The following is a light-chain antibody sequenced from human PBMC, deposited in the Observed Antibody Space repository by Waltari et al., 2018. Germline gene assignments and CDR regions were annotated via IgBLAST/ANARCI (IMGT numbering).Light chain of an antibody. Sequence: QAVLTQPSSLSASPGASASLTCTLRSDIYVGTNRILWYQQKAGSPPQYLLRYNSDSDKQQRSGVPSRFSGSKDASANAGILLISGLQSEDEADYYCMIWHNSSWVFGGGTKVTVL. J-gene: IGLJ3*02. CDR1: SDIYVGTNR. CDR2: YNSDSDK. V-gene: IGLV5-45*02. CDR3: MIWHNSSWV.